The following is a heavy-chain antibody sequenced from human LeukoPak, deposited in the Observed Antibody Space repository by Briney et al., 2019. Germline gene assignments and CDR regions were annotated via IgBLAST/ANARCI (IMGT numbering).Heavy chain of an antibody. V-gene: IGHV4-61*02. J-gene: IGHJ4*02. CDR3: ARVADYAVTYYFDY. D-gene: IGHD4/OR15-4a*01. CDR1: GGSISSGDYY. CDR2: IYSSGST. Sequence: PSETLSLTCTVSGGSISSGDYYWSWIRQPAGKGLEWIGRIYSSGSTNYNPSLKSRVTISVDTTKNQLSRKLSSVTAADTAVYYCARVADYAVTYYFDYWGQGTLVTVSS.